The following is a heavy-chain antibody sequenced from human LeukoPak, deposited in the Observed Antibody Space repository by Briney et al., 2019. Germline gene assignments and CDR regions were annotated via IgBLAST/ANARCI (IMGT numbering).Heavy chain of an antibody. CDR1: GGSISSGSYY. D-gene: IGHD2-15*01. CDR3: VTEVAATPSYYYYYMDV. Sequence: SETLSLTCTVSGGSISSGSYYWSWIRQPAGKGLEWIGRIYTSGSTNYNPSLKSRVTISVDTSKNQFSLKLSSVTAADTAVYYCVTEVAATPSYYYYYMDVWGKGTTVTISS. J-gene: IGHJ6*03. V-gene: IGHV4-61*02. CDR2: IYTSGST.